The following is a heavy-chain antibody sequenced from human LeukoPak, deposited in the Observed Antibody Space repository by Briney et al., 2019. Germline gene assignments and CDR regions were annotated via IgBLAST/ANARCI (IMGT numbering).Heavy chain of an antibody. J-gene: IGHJ3*02. D-gene: IGHD5-18*01. V-gene: IGHV3-23*01. CDR2: INTSGGTT. CDR3: AKDPPTVMANAFHI. Sequence: QPGGSLRLSCAASGFTFSSYGVSWVRQAPGKGLEWVSGINTSGGTTYYADSVKGRFTISRDNSKNTLYLQMNSLRADDTAAYYCAKDPPTVMANAFHIWGQGTMVTVSS. CDR1: GFTFSSYG.